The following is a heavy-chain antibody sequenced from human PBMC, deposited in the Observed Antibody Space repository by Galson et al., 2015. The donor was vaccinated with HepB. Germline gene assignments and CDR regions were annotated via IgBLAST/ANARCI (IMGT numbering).Heavy chain of an antibody. CDR2: IYWDDDK. Sequence: PALVKPTQTLTLTCTFSGFSLSTTGVGVGWIRQPPGKALEWLALIYWDDDKRYTLSLKNRLTITKDTSKNQVVLSIPNMDPVDTATYYCAHRPGYSSRWDQGAWDWFDSWGQGTLVTVSS. D-gene: IGHD6-13*01. V-gene: IGHV2-5*02. CDR1: GFSLSTTGVG. J-gene: IGHJ5*01. CDR3: AHRPGYSSRWDQGAWDWFDS.